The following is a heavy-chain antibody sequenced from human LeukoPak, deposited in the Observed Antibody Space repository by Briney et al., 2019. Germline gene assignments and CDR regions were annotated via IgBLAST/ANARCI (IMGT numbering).Heavy chain of an antibody. J-gene: IGHJ6*03. D-gene: IGHD3-22*01. CDR1: GYTFTSYY. V-gene: IGHV1-69*06. Sequence: SVKVSCKASGYTFTSYYMHWVRQAPGQGLEWMGGVIPIFGTANYAQKFQGRVTITADKSTSTAYMELSSLRSEDTAVYYCASSSGYYLYYYYYYMDVWGKGTTVTVSS. CDR3: ASSSGYYLYYYYYYMDV. CDR2: VIPIFGTA.